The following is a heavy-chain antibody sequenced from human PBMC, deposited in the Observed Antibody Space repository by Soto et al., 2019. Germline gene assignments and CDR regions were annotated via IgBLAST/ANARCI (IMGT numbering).Heavy chain of an antibody. V-gene: IGHV1-18*01. CDR3: ERDTSRGEYDY. J-gene: IGHJ4*02. D-gene: IGHD3-10*01. CDR1: GYTFTSYG. CDR2: INVYNGNT. Sequence: QVQLVQSGAEVKKPGASVKVSCKASGYTFTSYGISWVRQAPGQGLEWMGWINVYNGNTNYAQKLQGRVTMTTDTSTSTAYLDLRSLRYDDTAVYFCERDTSRGEYDYWGQGTLVTVSS.